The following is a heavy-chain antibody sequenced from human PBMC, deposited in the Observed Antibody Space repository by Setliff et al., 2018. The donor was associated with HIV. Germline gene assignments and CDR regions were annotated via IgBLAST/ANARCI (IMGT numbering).Heavy chain of an antibody. J-gene: IGHJ6*04. CDR1: GVSIFSSDYY. CDR2: VYYSGTT. V-gene: IGHV4-39*01. D-gene: IGHD3-3*01. CDR3: AKKYYDLWGTQTVV. Sequence: PSETLSLTCTVSGVSIFSSDYYWGWVRQAPGKGLEWIGSVYYSGTTWYSPSLKSRVTMSTDTSKSHLSLKLRAVTAADTAVYYCAKKYYDLWGTQTVVWGKGTTVTVLL.